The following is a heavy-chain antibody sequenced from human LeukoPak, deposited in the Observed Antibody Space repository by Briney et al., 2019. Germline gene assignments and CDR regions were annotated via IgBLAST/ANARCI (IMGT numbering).Heavy chain of an antibody. CDR3: AKEVRESAWFYFDY. V-gene: IGHV3-23*01. CDR2: IRSSGETT. J-gene: IGHJ4*02. CDR1: GFTFKTYA. Sequence: GGSLRLSCAASGFTFKTYAMSWVRRAPGKGLEWVCSIRSSGETTYYADSVKGRFTISRDNSRNTLYLQMDSLRAEDTAVYYCAKEVRESAWFYFDYWGQGTLATVSS. D-gene: IGHD3-10*01.